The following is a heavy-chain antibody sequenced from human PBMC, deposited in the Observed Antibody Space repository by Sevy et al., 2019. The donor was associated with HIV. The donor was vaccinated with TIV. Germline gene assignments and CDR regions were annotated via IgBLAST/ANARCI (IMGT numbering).Heavy chain of an antibody. V-gene: IGHV3-23*01. J-gene: IGHJ5*02. Sequence: GGSLRLSCSASGCIFNTYAMTWVRQAPGKGLDWVSTISPSGGSTYYADSVRGRFSISRDNSKNTVYLEMNSLRAEDTAVYYCAKEALWGFDPWRQGTLVTVSS. CDR3: AKEALWGFDP. CDR2: ISPSGGST. D-gene: IGHD3-16*01. CDR1: GCIFNTYA.